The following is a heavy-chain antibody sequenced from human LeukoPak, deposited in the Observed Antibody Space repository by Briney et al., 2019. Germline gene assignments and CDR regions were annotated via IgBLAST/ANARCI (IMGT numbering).Heavy chain of an antibody. V-gene: IGHV3-23*01. CDR3: AKDRGVAAAGN. CDR1: GFTLNTYA. D-gene: IGHD6-13*01. J-gene: IGHJ4*02. CDR2: ISGSGGST. Sequence: GGSLRLSCAASGFTLNTYAMSWVRQAPGKGLEWVSAISGSGGSTYYADSVEGRFTISRDNSKNTVYLQMNSLRAEDTAVYYCAKDRGVAAAGNWGQGTLVTVSS.